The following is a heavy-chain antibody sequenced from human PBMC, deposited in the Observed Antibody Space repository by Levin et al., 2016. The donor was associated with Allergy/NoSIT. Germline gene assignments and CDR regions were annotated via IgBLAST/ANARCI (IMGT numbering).Heavy chain of an antibody. CDR2: ISSSSSTI. V-gene: IGHV3-48*01. CDR3: ARDHSPYDILTGYYIFLFDY. D-gene: IGHD3-9*01. Sequence: GESLKISCAASGFTFSSYSMNWVRQAPGKGLEWVSYISSSSSTIYYADSVKGRFTISRDNAKNSLYLQMNSLRAEDTAVYYCARDHSPYDILTGYYIFLFDYWGQGTLVTVSS. CDR1: GFTFSSYS. J-gene: IGHJ4*02.